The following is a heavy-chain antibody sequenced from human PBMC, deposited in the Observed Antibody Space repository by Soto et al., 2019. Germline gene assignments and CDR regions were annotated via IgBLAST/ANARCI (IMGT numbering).Heavy chain of an antibody. CDR3: ARGRATMVRGAYYFDY. V-gene: IGHV1-8*01. D-gene: IGHD3-10*01. J-gene: IGHJ4*02. Sequence: QVQLVQSGAEVKKPGASVKVSCKASGYTFTSYDINWVRQATGQGLEWMGWMNPNSGNTGYAQKFQAIFTITRNTSISTAYMELSSLRSEDTAVYYCARGRATMVRGAYYFDYWGQGTLVTVSS. CDR1: GYTFTSYD. CDR2: MNPNSGNT.